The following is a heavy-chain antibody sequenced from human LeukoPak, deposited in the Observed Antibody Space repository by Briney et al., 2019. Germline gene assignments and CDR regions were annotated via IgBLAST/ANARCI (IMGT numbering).Heavy chain of an antibody. CDR2: IYYSGST. V-gene: IGHV4-30-4*01. D-gene: IGHD3-10*01. CDR1: GGSISSGDYY. Sequence: SETLSLTCTVSGGSISSGDYYWSWIRQPPGKGLEWIGYIYYSGSTYYNPSLKSRVTISVDTSKNQFSLKLSSVTAADTAVYYCARVGRGIGGSGSYVDWGQGTLVTVSS. CDR3: ARVGRGIGGSGSYVD. J-gene: IGHJ4*02.